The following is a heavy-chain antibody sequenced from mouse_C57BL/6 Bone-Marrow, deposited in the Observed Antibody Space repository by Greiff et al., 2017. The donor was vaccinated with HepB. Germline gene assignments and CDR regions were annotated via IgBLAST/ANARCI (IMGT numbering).Heavy chain of an antibody. Sequence: EVNLVESGGGLVQPGGSMKLSCAASGFTFSDAWMDWVRQSPEKGLEWVAEIRNKANNHATYYAESVKGRFTISRDDSKSSVYLQMNSLRAEDTGIYYCTRHLLHYAMDYWGQGTSVTVSS. V-gene: IGHV6-6*01. J-gene: IGHJ4*01. CDR3: TRHLLHYAMDY. CDR2: IRNKANNHAT. D-gene: IGHD2-1*01. CDR1: GFTFSDAW.